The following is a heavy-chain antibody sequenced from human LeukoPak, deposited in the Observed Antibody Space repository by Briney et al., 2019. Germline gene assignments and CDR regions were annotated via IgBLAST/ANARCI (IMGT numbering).Heavy chain of an antibody. CDR1: GFTITNSE. CDR3: VGGVVGGTNH. J-gene: IGHJ4*02. V-gene: IGHV3-48*03. D-gene: IGHD1-26*01. Sequence: GGSLRLSCAVSGFTITNSEVNWVRQAPGKGLEWLSHITKTGSAIYYADSVKGRFTVSRDNAKNSLYVQMNSLTAEDTAVYYCVGGVVGGTNHWGQGTLVTVSS. CDR2: ITKTGSAI.